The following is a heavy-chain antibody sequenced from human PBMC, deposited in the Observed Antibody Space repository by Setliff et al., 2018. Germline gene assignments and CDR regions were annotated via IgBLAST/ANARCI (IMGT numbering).Heavy chain of an antibody. V-gene: IGHV3-23*01. D-gene: IGHD3-16*01. CDR2: IRGRGGST. Sequence: PGGSLRLSCAASGFTFSNYAMNWVRQAPGQGLEWVSGIRGRGGSTYYIDSVRGRFTVSRDNSKNTLYLQMNSLKTEDTAVYYCTTDPSPTFGGVIGAAFDFWGQGTMVTVSS. CDR1: GFTFSNYA. J-gene: IGHJ3*01. CDR3: TTDPSPTFGGVIGAAFDF.